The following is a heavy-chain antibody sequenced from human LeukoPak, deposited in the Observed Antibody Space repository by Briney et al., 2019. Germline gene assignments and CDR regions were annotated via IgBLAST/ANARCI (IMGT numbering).Heavy chain of an antibody. D-gene: IGHD3-10*01. Sequence: SETLSLTCTVSDGSFNFYSWHWIRQPPGKGLDWIGEIDNRGSTQYNPSLRSRVTISVDTSRNQFSLELTSVTAADTAVYFCARDSHSGFQWGQGTLVTVSS. V-gene: IGHV4-34*01. J-gene: IGHJ4*02. CDR3: ARDSHSGFQ. CDR2: IDNRGST. CDR1: DGSFNFYS.